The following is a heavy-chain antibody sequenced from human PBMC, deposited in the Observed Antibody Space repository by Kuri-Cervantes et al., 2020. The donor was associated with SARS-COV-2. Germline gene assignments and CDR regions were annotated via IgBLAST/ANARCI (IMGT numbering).Heavy chain of an antibody. J-gene: IGHJ3*02. CDR2: IIPIFGTA. Sequence: SMKVSCKASGGTFSSYTISWVRQAPGQGLEWMGGIIPIFGTANYAQKCQGRVTITADESTSTAYMELSSLRSEDTAVYYCARDNNWNYFVPVGAFDIWGQGTMVTVSS. D-gene: IGHD1-7*01. V-gene: IGHV1-69*13. CDR3: ARDNNWNYFVPVGAFDI. CDR1: GGTFSSYT.